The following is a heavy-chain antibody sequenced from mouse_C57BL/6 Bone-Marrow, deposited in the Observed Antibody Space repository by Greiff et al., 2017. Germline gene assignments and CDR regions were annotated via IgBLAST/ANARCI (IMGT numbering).Heavy chain of an antibody. V-gene: IGHV14-3*01. CDR1: GFNIKNTY. CDR3: ARGGYGSSAWFAY. Sequence: VHVKQSVAELVRPGASVKLSCTASGFNIKNTYMHWVKQRPEQGLEWIGRIDPANGNTKYAPKFQGKATITADTSSNTAYLELSSLTSEDTAIYYCARGGYGSSAWFAYWGQGTLVTVSA. J-gene: IGHJ3*01. CDR2: IDPANGNT. D-gene: IGHD1-1*01.